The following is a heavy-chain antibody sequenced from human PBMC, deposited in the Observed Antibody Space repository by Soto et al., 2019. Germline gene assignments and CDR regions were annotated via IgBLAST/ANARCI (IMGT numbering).Heavy chain of an antibody. CDR2: ISSGAAYI. D-gene: IGHD1-26*01. Sequence: EVQVVESGGGLVKPGGSLTLSCNFTFSLYSMNWVRQAPGKGLEWVASISSGAAYIKYADSVQGRFTISRDNAKSSVSLQMSSLRVEYTAVYFCTRDEGGSYDSWFHPWGQGTQVTVSA. J-gene: IGHJ5*02. V-gene: IGHV3-21*01. CDR3: TRDEGGSYDSWFHP. CDR1: TFSLYS.